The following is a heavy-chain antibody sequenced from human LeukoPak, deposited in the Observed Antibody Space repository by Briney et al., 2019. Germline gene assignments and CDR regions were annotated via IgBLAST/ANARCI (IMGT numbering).Heavy chain of an antibody. CDR3: ARAPEYGLYYFDY. J-gene: IGHJ4*02. D-gene: IGHD1-14*01. V-gene: IGHV4-39*07. CDR2: IYYSGST. CDR1: GGSISSSSYY. Sequence: KTSETLSLTCTVSGGSISSSSYYWGWIRQPPGKGLEWIGSIYYSGSTYYNPSLKSRVSISVDTSKNQFSLKLTSVTAADMAVYYCARAPEYGLYYFDYWGQGTLVTVSS.